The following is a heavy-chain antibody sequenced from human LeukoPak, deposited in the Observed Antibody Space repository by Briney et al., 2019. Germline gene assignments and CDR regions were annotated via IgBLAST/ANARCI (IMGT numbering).Heavy chain of an antibody. J-gene: IGHJ5*02. CDR2: IYHSGST. CDR1: GGSISSSNW. CDR3: AVYCGGDCYSGVNNWFDP. V-gene: IGHV4-4*02. Sequence: PSGTLSLTCAVSGGSISSSNWWSWVRQPPGKGLEWIGEIYHSGSTNYNPSLKSRVTISVDKSKSQFSLKLSSVTAADTAVYYCAVYCGGDCYSGVNNWFDPWGQGTLVTVSS. D-gene: IGHD2-21*02.